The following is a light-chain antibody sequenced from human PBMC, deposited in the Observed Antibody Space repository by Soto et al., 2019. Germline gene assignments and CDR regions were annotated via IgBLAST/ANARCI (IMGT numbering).Light chain of an antibody. CDR2: ATS. V-gene: IGKV3-20*01. J-gene: IGKJ5*01. CDR3: QQYGRSPL. CDR1: ESVISDY. Sequence: EFVLTQSPGTLSLSPGETATLSCRASESVISDYSAWYQQKPGQAPRLLIYATSNRATGIPDRFSGSGSGTDFTLTISRLEPEDFAVYYCQQYGRSPLFGQGKRLEIK.